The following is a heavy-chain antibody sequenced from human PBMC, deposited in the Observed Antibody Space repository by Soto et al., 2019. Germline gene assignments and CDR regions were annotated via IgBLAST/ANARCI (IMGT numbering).Heavy chain of an antibody. Sequence: PGGSLRLSCAASGFTFSSYAMSWVRQAPGKGLEWVSAVTGSGDDTFHADSAKSRLTISRDNSRNTLYLQMNSLRAEDTALYYCAKGSATSRPYYFDYWGQGTLVTVSS. CDR2: VTGSGDDT. J-gene: IGHJ4*02. CDR1: GFTFSSYA. V-gene: IGHV3-23*01. CDR3: AKGSATSRPYYFDY.